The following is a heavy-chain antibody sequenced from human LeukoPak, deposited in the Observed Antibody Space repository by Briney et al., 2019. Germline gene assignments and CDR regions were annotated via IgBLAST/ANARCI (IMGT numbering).Heavy chain of an antibody. J-gene: IGHJ4*02. V-gene: IGHV1-2*06. CDR2: INPNSGDT. D-gene: IGHD2-2*01. CDR1: GYTFTGYH. Sequence: ASVKVSCKASGYTFTGYHMHWVRQAPGQGLEWMERINPNSGDTNYAQKFQGRVTMTRDTSISTAYMELSRLRSDDTAVYYCARDYCSSTSCLFDCWGQGTLVTVSS. CDR3: ARDYCSSTSCLFDC.